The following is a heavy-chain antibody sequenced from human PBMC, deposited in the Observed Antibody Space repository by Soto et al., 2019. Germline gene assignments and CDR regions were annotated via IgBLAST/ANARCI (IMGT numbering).Heavy chain of an antibody. CDR3: ARDGYSSSWYI. D-gene: IGHD6-13*01. CDR2: IKEDGSEK. CDR1: GFTFSSYW. V-gene: IGHV3-7*04. Sequence: EVQLVESGGGLVQPGGSLRLSCAASGFTFSSYWMSWARQAPGKGLEWVANIKEDGSEKNYVDSVKGRVIISRDNAKNSLYLQMNSLTIEDTAVYYCARDGYSSSWYIWGQGTLVTVSS. J-gene: IGHJ4*02.